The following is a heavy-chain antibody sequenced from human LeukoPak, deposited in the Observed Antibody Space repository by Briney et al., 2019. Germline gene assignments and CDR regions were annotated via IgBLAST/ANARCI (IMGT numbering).Heavy chain of an antibody. V-gene: IGHV1-2*02. D-gene: IGHD6-13*01. CDR3: AREIAAAPRAFDI. CDR1: GYTCTGYY. Sequence: GASVKVSCKASGYTCTGYYMHWVRQAPGQGLEWMGWINPNSGGTNYAQKFQGRVTMTRDTSISTAYMELSRLRSDDTAVYYCAREIAAAPRAFDIWGQGTMVTVSS. J-gene: IGHJ3*02. CDR2: INPNSGGT.